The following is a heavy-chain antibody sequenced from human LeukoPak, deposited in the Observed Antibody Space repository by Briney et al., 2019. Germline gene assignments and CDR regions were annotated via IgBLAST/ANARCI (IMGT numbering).Heavy chain of an antibody. J-gene: IGHJ4*02. CDR1: VFTFSDYY. V-gene: IGHV3-11*01. D-gene: IGHD3-3*01. CDR3: ARGRRDCRSGYYIDY. Sequence: GGSLRLSCAASVFTFSDYYMSWIRQAPGKGLEWGSYISSSGSTIYYADSEEGRFTISRDNAKNSLYLQMNSLRAEDTAVYYCARGRRDCRSGYYIDYWGQGTLVTVSS. CDR2: ISSSGSTI.